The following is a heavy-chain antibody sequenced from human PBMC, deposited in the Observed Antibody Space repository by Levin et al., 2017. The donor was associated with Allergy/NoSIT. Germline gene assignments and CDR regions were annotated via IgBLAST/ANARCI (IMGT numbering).Heavy chain of an antibody. Sequence: SVKVSCKASGGALNNHAFSWVRQAPGQGLEWMGGTVPIFRSANYAQKFHGRVTIDADKSTNTSYLELRSLTSEDTAVDYGATIPRDDFWRGSFDYWGQGTLVTVSS. J-gene: IGHJ4*02. CDR1: GGALNNHA. V-gene: IGHV1-69*06. CDR2: TVPIFRSA. CDR3: ATIPRDDFWRGSFDY. D-gene: IGHD3-3*01.